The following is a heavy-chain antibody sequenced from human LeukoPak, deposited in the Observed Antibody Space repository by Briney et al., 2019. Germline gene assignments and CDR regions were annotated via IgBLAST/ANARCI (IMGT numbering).Heavy chain of an antibody. D-gene: IGHD4-11*01. CDR2: IYHSGST. Sequence: SETLSLTCTVSGSSISSYYWGWIRQPPGKGLEWIGSIYHSGSTYYNPSLESRVTISVDTSKNQFSLKLSSVTAADTAVYYYAVSFMTTYYFDYWGQGTLVTVSS. J-gene: IGHJ4*02. V-gene: IGHV4-38-2*02. CDR3: AVSFMTTYYFDY. CDR1: GSSISSYY.